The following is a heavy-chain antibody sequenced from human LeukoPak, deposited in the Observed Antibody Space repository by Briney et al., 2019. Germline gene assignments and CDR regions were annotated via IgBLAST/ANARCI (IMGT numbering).Heavy chain of an antibody. CDR2: ISAYNGNT. V-gene: IGHV1-18*01. CDR1: GYTFTSYG. Sequence: ASVKVSCKASGYTFTSYGISWVRQAPGQGLEWMGWISAYNGNTNYAQKRQGRVTMSTDTSTSTAYMELRSLRSDDTAVYYCARDPLLLWFGELRPPYYFDYWGQGTLVTVSS. J-gene: IGHJ4*02. D-gene: IGHD3-10*01. CDR3: ARDPLLLWFGELRPPYYFDY.